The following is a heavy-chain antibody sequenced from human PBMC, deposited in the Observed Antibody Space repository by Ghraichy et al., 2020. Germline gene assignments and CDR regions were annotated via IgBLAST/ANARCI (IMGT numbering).Heavy chain of an antibody. CDR2: ISGSGDST. Sequence: GGSLRLSCAASGFTFSSYAMSWVRQAPGKRLEWVSAISGSGDSTYYADSVKGRFTISRDNSMNTLYLQMNSLRTEDTAVYYCAKKTTKRAYYGQDFDYWGQGTLVTVSS. D-gene: IGHD3-3*01. J-gene: IGHJ4*02. CDR3: AKKTTKRAYYGQDFDY. V-gene: IGHV3-23*01. CDR1: GFTFSSYA.